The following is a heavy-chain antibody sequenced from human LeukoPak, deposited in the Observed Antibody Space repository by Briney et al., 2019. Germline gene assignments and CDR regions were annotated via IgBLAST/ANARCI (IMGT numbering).Heavy chain of an antibody. CDR2: IYPGDSDT. CDR3: ARQAYYDSSGYSTIEDY. CDR1: GYSFTSYW. D-gene: IGHD3-22*01. J-gene: IGHJ4*02. V-gene: IGHV5-51*01. Sequence: GESLKISCKGSGYSFTSYWIGWVRQMPGKGLEWMGIIYPGDSDTRYSPSFQGQVTISADKSISTACLQWSSLKASDTAMYYCARQAYYDSSGYSTIEDYWGQGTLVTVSS.